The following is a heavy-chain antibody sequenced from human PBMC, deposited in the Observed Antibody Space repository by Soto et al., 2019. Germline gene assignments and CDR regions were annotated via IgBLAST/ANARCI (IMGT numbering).Heavy chain of an antibody. CDR2: IYTSGST. Sequence: SETLSLTCTVSDDFISSYYWNWIRQPAGKGLEWIGRIYTSGSTNYNPSLKSRVTMSVDTSKNQFSLKLSSVTAADTAAYYCARDHDYDILTGYQNYYYYGMDVWGQGTTVTVSS. V-gene: IGHV4-4*07. CDR1: DDFISSYY. J-gene: IGHJ6*02. D-gene: IGHD3-9*01. CDR3: ARDHDYDILTGYQNYYYYGMDV.